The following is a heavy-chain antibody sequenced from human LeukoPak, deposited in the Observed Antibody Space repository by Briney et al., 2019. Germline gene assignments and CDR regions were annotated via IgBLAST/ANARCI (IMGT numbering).Heavy chain of an antibody. CDR3: VCLGLGGLSLD. Sequence: GSLRLSCAASGFSFSSYWMSWVRQAPGKGPEWVANIKQDGGEKYYVDSVKGRFTISRDNAKNTLYLQMNSLRVEDTAVYYCVCLGLGGLSLDWGQGTLVTVSS. CDR1: GFSFSSYW. V-gene: IGHV3-7*01. CDR2: IKQDGGEK. D-gene: IGHD3-16*01. J-gene: IGHJ4*02.